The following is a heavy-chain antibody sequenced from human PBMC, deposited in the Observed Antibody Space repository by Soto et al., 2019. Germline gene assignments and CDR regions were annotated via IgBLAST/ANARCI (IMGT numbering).Heavy chain of an antibody. D-gene: IGHD1-1*01. J-gene: IGHJ6*02. CDR3: ARDLRTTGTTLSYYYYYGMDV. Sequence: ASVKVSCKASGYTFTGYYLHWVRPAPGQGRAGMGWINPNSGGTNYAQKFQGWVTMTRDTSISTAYMELSWLRSDDTAVYYCARDLRTTGTTLSYYYYYGMDVWGQGTTVTVSS. CDR2: INPNSGGT. V-gene: IGHV1-2*04. CDR1: GYTFTGYY.